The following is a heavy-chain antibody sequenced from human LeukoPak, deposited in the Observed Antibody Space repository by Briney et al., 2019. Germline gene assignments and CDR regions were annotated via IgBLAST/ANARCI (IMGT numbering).Heavy chain of an antibody. V-gene: IGHV4-38-2*02. Sequence: SETLSLTCTVSGYSISSGYYWGWIRQPPGKGLEWIGEINHSGSTNYNPSLKSRVTISVDTSKNQFSLKLSSVTAADTAVYYCASNNSPYYYYYMDVWGKGTTVTVSS. CDR1: GYSISSGYY. CDR3: ASNNSPYYYYYMDV. D-gene: IGHD1-14*01. J-gene: IGHJ6*03. CDR2: INHSGST.